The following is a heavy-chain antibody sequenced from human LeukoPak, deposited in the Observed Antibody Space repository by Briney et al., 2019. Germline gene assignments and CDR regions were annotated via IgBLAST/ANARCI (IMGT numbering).Heavy chain of an antibody. CDR2: IRQDGSGI. V-gene: IGHV3-7*01. D-gene: IGHD3-10*01. J-gene: IGHJ5*02. CDR3: ARDRTPYGSGSYKLWFDP. CDR1: GFTFSSYS. Sequence: PGGSLRLSCAASGFTFSSYSMSWVRQAPGKGLEWVASIRQDGSGIYYVESVKGRFTISRDNAKKSLSLQMSSLRAEDTAMYYCARDRTPYGSGSYKLWFDPWGQGTLVTVSS.